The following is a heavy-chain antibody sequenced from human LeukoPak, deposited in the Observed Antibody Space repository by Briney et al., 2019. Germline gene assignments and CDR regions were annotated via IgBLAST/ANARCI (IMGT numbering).Heavy chain of an antibody. D-gene: IGHD6-13*01. CDR3: AREGIGGGYYYYMDV. CDR1: GYTFTSYD. Sequence: ASVKVSCKASGYTFTSYDINWVRQATGQGLEWMGWMNPNSGNTGYAQKFQGRVTITRNTTISTAYMELSSLRSEDTAVYYCAREGIGGGYYYYMDVWGKGTTVTVSS. J-gene: IGHJ6*03. CDR2: MNPNSGNT. V-gene: IGHV1-8*03.